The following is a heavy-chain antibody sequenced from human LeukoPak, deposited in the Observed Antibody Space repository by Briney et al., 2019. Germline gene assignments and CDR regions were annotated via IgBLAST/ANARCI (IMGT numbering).Heavy chain of an antibody. D-gene: IGHD3-3*01. CDR3: ARMGNYDFWSGSIPERYYYGMDV. CDR2: ISAYNGNT. J-gene: IGHJ6*02. V-gene: IGHV1-18*01. Sequence: ASVKVSCKVSGYTLTELSMHWVRQAPGQGLEWMGWISAYNGNTNYAQKLQGRVTMTTDTSTSTAYMELRSLRSDDTAVYYCARMGNYDFWSGSIPERYYYGMDVWGQGTTVTVSS. CDR1: GYTLTELS.